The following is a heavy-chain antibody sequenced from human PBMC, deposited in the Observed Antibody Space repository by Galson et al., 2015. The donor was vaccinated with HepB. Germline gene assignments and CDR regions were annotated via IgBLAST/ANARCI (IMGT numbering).Heavy chain of an antibody. D-gene: IGHD5-18*01. CDR2: ISWDGAGT. V-gene: IGHV3-43*01. CDR1: GFTFEDYT. Sequence: SLRLSCAASGFTFEDYTMYWVRQAPGKGLEWVSLISWDGAGTYYADSVKGRFTISRDNSKNSLYLQMNSLRSEDAALYYCAKFMYSFSNQDYYYGMDVWGQGTTVTVSS. J-gene: IGHJ6*02. CDR3: AKFMYSFSNQDYYYGMDV.